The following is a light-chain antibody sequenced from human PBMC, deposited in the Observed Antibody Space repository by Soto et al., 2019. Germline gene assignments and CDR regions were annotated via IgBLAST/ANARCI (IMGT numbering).Light chain of an antibody. Sequence: DIQMTQSPSSLSASVGDRVTITCRASQSISSHLNWYQQRPGKAPNLLIYGASSLQSGVPSRFSGSGAGTDFTLTISGLQPDAFSTSYCQQSYSRPLTFGGGTRVAIK. J-gene: IGKJ4*01. CDR1: QSISSH. CDR3: QQSYSRPLT. V-gene: IGKV1-39*01. CDR2: GAS.